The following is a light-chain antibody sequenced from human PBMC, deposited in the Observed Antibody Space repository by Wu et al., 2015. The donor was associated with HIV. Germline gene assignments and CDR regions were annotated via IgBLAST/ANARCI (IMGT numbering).Light chain of an antibody. J-gene: IGKJ1*01. V-gene: IGKV3-15*01. CDR3: QQYNNWLRT. Sequence: EIVMTQFPDTLSVSPGERATLYCRASQSLSSNLAWYQQKPGQAPRLLIYGASTRAAGIPARFSGSGSGTEFTLTISSLQPEDFAVYYCQQYNNWLRTFGQGTKVEIK. CDR2: GAS. CDR1: QSLSSN.